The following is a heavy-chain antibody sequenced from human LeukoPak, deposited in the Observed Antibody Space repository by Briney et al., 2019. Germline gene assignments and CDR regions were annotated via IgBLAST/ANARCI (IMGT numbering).Heavy chain of an antibody. J-gene: IGHJ6*03. CDR2: IYHSGST. CDR1: GYSISSGYY. CDR3: ARIVWPYSYYSWYYYMDV. D-gene: IGHD2-21*01. V-gene: IGHV4-38-2*02. Sequence: SETLSLTCTVSGYSISSGYYWAWIRQPPGKGLQWIGNIYHSGSTYYTSSLKSRVTISVDTSSNQFSLKLSSVTAADTAVYYCARIVWPYSYYSWYYYMDVWGKGTTVIVSS.